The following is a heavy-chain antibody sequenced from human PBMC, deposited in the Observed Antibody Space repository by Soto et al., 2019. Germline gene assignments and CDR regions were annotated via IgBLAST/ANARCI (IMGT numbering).Heavy chain of an antibody. D-gene: IGHD2-21*02. CDR1: GGSISSGGYS. V-gene: IGHV4-30-2*01. CDR2: IYHSGST. CDR3: AREVTAISWYFDL. J-gene: IGHJ2*01. Sequence: QLQLQESGSGLVKPSQTLSLTCAVSGGSISSGGYSWSWIRQPPGKGLEWIGYIYHSGSTYYNPSLKSRVTISVDRSKNQFSLKLSSVTAADSAVYYCAREVTAISWYFDLWGRGTLVTVSS.